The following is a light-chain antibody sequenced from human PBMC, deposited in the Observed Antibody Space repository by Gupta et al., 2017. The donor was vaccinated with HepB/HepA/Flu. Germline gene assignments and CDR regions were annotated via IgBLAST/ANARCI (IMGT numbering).Light chain of an antibody. Sequence: DIQMTQSPSTLSAYVGDRVTITCRASQSVSHWLAWYQQKPGKAPKLLIYWASNLERGVPSRFSGSGSGTEFTLTISSLQPDDCATYYCQQYNSYPTFGGGTKVEIK. CDR3: QQYNSYPT. CDR2: WAS. J-gene: IGKJ4*01. CDR1: QSVSHW. V-gene: IGKV1-5*03.